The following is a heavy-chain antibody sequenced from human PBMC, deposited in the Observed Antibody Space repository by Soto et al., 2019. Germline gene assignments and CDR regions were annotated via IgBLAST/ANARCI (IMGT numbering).Heavy chain of an antibody. CDR2: ISGSGGST. CDR1: GFTFSSYA. D-gene: IGHD3-3*01. V-gene: IGHV3-23*01. J-gene: IGHJ4*02. Sequence: GGSLRLSCAASGFTFSSYAMSWVRQAPGKGLEWVSAISGSGGSTYYADSVKGRFTISRDISKNTLYLQLNSLRAEDTAVYYCAKDQFFGTLYYFDYWGQGTLVTVSS. CDR3: AKDQFFGTLYYFDY.